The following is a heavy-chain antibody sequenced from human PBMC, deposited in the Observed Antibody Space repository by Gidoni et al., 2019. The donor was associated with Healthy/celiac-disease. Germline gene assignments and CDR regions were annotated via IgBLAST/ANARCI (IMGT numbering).Heavy chain of an antibody. V-gene: IGHV3-43*02. CDR1: GFTFDDYA. J-gene: IGHJ4*02. CDR2: ISGDGGST. Sequence: EVQLVESGGGVVQPGGSLRLSCAASGFTFDDYAMHWVRQAPGKGLGWVSLISGDGGSTYYADSVKGRFTISRDNSKNSLYLQMNSLRTEDTALYYCAKELRYNWNDPFDYWGQGTLVTVSS. CDR3: AKELRYNWNDPFDY. D-gene: IGHD1-20*01.